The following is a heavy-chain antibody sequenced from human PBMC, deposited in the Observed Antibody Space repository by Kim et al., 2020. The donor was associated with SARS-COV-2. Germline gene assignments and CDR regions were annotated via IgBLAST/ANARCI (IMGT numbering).Heavy chain of an antibody. Sequence: GGSLRLSCAGSGFTFSDYYMTWIRQAPGKGLEWLAHIGNRGTDISYADSVKGRFTISRDNAKSSLFLQMNSLVADDTAMYYCSRDPRSLDHWGQGTLVTV. V-gene: IGHV3-11*04. J-gene: IGHJ4*02. CDR1: GFTFSDYY. CDR3: SRDPRSLDH. CDR2: IGNRGTDI.